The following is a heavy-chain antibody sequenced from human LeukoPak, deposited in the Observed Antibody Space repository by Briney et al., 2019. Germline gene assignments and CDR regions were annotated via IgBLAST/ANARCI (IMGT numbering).Heavy chain of an antibody. D-gene: IGHD3-10*01. Sequence: GGSLTLSCAASGFPFSSYEMNWVRQAPGEGLEWVSYISSSGTTIQYAASVKSRFTITRDHAKDSPYPQMNSLRAEDTAVYYFARHLSYGSGSDYNFGYWGQGTLVTVSS. CDR3: ARHLSYGSGSDYNFGY. CDR2: ISSSGTTI. CDR1: GFPFSSYE. V-gene: IGHV3-48*03. J-gene: IGHJ4*02.